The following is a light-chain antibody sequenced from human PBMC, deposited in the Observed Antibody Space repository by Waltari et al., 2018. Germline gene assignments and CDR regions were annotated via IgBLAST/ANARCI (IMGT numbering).Light chain of an antibody. CDR2: SIN. J-gene: IGLJ1*01. CDR1: STNRGINT. CDR3: AAWDDSLNGYV. Sequence: YVLTEVPSASGTPGQRVTLPSSGSSTNRGINTVNWYQQLPGTAPKLLIYSINLRPSGFPNRCSGSKSGTSASLAISGLQSEDEADYYCAAWDDSLNGYVFGTGTKVTVL. V-gene: IGLV1-44*01.